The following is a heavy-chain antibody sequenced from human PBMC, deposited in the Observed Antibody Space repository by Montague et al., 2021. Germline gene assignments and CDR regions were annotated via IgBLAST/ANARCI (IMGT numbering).Heavy chain of an antibody. CDR3: ARSGGYCSGGRCDTFDY. CDR1: GGSISSGSFY. J-gene: IGHJ4*02. Sequence: TLSLTCSVSGGSISSGSFYWSWIRQHPGKGPEWIGSIYDSGSTNYNPSLKSRLTLSRDTSKNQVSLRLTSVTAAETAVYYCARSGGYCSGGRCDTFDYWGQGTLVTVSS. D-gene: IGHD2-15*01. V-gene: IGHV4-31*03. CDR2: IYDSGST.